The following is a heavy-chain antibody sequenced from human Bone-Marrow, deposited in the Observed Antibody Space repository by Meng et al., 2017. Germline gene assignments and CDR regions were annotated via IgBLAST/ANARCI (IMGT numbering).Heavy chain of an antibody. CDR3: ARDGAYSGYDYGFRY. CDR1: GFTFSSYE. D-gene: IGHD5-12*01. J-gene: IGHJ4*02. CDR2: ISSSGSTI. V-gene: IGHV3-48*03. Sequence: GGSLRLSCAASGFTFSSYEMNWVRQAPGKGLEWVSYISSSGSTIYYADSVKGRFTISRDNAKNSLYLQMNSLRAEDTAVYYCARDGAYSGYDYGFRYWGQGTLVTGSS.